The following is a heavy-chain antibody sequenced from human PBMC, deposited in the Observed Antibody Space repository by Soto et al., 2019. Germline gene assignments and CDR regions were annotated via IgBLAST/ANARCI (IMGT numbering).Heavy chain of an antibody. D-gene: IGHD2-15*01. V-gene: IGHV4-39*01. CDR3: ERHKSGSDWLDP. CDR2: MFYSGAT. Sequence: SETLSLTCTVSGGSNSDISYCWGWIRQPPGKGLQWIGCMFYSGATYYNPSLKNRVTLSVDTSNNEFSLKLVSVTAPDTAVYYCERHKSGSDWLDPWGKATLVTV. J-gene: IGHJ5*02. CDR1: GGSNSDISYC.